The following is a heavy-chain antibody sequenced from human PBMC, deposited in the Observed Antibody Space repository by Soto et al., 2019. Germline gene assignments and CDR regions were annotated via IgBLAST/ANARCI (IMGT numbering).Heavy chain of an antibody. CDR1: GFSLSTSGVG. V-gene: IGHV2-5*02. CDR3: AHRAYFDSGKQFDY. CDR2: IYWDDEK. D-gene: IGHD3-10*01. J-gene: IGHJ4*02. Sequence: QITLKESDPTLVKPTQPLTLTCTFSGFSLSTSGVGVGWIRQPPGKALEWLAIIYWDDEKRYSPSLKTRLTVTKDTSKNQVVLTMTNVDPVDTATYYCAHRAYFDSGKQFDYWGQGTLVSVSS.